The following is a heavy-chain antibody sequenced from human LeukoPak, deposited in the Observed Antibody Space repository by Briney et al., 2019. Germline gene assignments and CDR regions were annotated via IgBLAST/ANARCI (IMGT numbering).Heavy chain of an antibody. Sequence: GASVKVSCKASGYTFTSNYMHWVRQAPGQGLEWMGVIAPSSGTTSYAQKFQGRVTMTRDTSTSTLCMELSSLTSEDTAVYYCARASGSSAVPFDYWGQGTLVTVSS. CDR2: IAPSSGTT. J-gene: IGHJ4*02. CDR3: ARASGSSAVPFDY. V-gene: IGHV1-46*01. D-gene: IGHD3-10*01. CDR1: GYTFTSNY.